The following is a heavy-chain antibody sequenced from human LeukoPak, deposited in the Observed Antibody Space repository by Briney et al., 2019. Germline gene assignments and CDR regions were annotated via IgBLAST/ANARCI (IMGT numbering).Heavy chain of an antibody. CDR1: GGSISSYY. V-gene: IGHV4-59*01. D-gene: IGHD6-19*01. CDR2: IYYSGST. CDR3: ARDKYSSRYWFDP. Sequence: PSETLSLTCTVSGGSISSYYWSWIRQPPGKGLEWIGYIYYSGSTNYNPSLKSRVTISVDTSKNQFSLKLGSVTAADTAVYYCARDKYSSRYWFDPWGQGTLVTVSS. J-gene: IGHJ5*02.